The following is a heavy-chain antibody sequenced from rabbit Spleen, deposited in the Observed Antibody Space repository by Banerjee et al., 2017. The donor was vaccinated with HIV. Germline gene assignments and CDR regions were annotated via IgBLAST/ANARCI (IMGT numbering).Heavy chain of an antibody. CDR2: IYTASGSA. V-gene: IGHV1S45*01. Sequence: QEQLVESGGGLVQPEGSLTLTCTASGFSFSSSYWICWVRQAPGKGLEWIGCIYTASGSAYYASWVKGRFTISKTSSTTVTLQLNSLTAADTATYFCARGSSSSSYSFDLWGQGTLVTVS. CDR3: ARGSSSSSYSFDL. CDR1: GFSFSSSYW. D-gene: IGHD7-1*01. J-gene: IGHJ4*01.